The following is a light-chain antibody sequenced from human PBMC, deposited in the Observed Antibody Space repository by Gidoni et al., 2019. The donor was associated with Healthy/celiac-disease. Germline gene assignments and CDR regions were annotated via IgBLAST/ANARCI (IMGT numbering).Light chain of an antibody. CDR1: ESVSSSY. V-gene: IGKV3-20*01. J-gene: IGKJ1*01. CDR3: QQYGSFRWT. Sequence: ESVLTQSPGTLSLAPGARATLSFRASESVSSSYLAWYQQKPGQAPRLLIYGASSRATGIPDRFSGSGSGTDFTLTISSLEPEDFAVYYCQQYGSFRWTFGQGTKVEIK. CDR2: GAS.